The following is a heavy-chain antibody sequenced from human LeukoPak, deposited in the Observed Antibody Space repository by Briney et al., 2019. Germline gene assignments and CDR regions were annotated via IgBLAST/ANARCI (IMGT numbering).Heavy chain of an antibody. V-gene: IGHV1-18*01. D-gene: IGHD3-3*01. Sequence: ASVKVSCKASGYTFTSYGISWVRQAPGQGLEWMGWISAYNGNTNYAQKLQGRVTMTTDTSTSTAYMELRSLRSDDTAVYYCARDKYYDFWSGYYTGRVYDYWGQGTLVTVSS. CDR2: ISAYNGNT. J-gene: IGHJ4*02. CDR1: GYTFTSYG. CDR3: ARDKYYDFWSGYYTGRVYDY.